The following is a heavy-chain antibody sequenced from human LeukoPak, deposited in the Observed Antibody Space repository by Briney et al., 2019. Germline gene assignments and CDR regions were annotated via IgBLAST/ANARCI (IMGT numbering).Heavy chain of an antibody. CDR2: INQDGREK. V-gene: IGHV3-7*01. J-gene: IGHJ4*02. D-gene: IGHD2-2*01. CDR1: GFTLSSYW. Sequence: GGSLRLSCAASGFTLSSYWMSWVRKAPGKGLEWVANINQDGREKDYVDSVKDRLTIPRDNAKNSLYLQMNSLRAEDTAVYYCSRTLGYCSSTSCYGTALYWGQGTLVTVSS. CDR3: SRTLGYCSSTSCYGTALY.